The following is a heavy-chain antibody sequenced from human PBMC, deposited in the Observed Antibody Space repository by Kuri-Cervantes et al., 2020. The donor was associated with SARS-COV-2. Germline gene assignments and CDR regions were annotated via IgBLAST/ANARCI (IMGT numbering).Heavy chain of an antibody. Sequence: SVKVSCKASGGTFSSYAISWVRQAPGQGLEWMGRIIPILGIANYAQKFQGRVMITADESTSTAYMELSSLRSEDTAVYHCARELVLGSSWVDIWGQGTMVTVSS. CDR1: GGTFSSYA. CDR2: IIPILGIA. D-gene: IGHD6-13*01. J-gene: IGHJ3*02. CDR3: ARELVLGSSWVDI. V-gene: IGHV1-69*04.